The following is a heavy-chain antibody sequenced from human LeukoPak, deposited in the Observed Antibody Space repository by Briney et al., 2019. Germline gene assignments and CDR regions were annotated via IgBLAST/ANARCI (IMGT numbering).Heavy chain of an antibody. V-gene: IGHV4-39*01. Sequence: SETLSLTCTVSGGSTSSSDYYWGWIRQPPDEGLEWIASIRYSANTYYNPSLKSRVTISVDTSKNQFSLKLSSVTAADTAVYYCARYSSSLGWLDPWGQGTLVTVSS. J-gene: IGHJ5*02. CDR3: ARYSSSLGWLDP. CDR2: IRYSANT. CDR1: GGSTSSSDYY. D-gene: IGHD6-13*01.